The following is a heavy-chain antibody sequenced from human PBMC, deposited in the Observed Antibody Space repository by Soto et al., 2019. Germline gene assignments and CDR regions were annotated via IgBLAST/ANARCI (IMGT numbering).Heavy chain of an antibody. CDR2: INPGNGDT. CDR3: ARGGYSSTWSNLLDRSGLDV. CDR1: GYSFTKYG. Sequence: QVQLVQSGTEVKKPGASVKVSCKTSGYSFTKYGLHWVRQAPGQRLEWMGWINPGNGDTKYSQKFQGRVTITRDTSATTAYMELSSLRSEDSAVYYCARGGYSSTWSNLLDRSGLDVWGQGTTVTVSS. D-gene: IGHD6-13*01. J-gene: IGHJ6*02. V-gene: IGHV1-3*01.